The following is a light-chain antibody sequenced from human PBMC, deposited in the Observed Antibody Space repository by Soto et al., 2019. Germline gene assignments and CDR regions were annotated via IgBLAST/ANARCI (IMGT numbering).Light chain of an antibody. Sequence: QSALTQPASGSGSPGQSITISCPGTSSDVGGYNYVSWYQQHPGKAPKLMIYDVSNRPSGVSNRFSGSKSGNTASLTISGLQAEDEADNYSSSYSSSSIQDFGTGTNMTDL. V-gene: IGLV2-14*01. CDR1: SSDVGGYNY. J-gene: IGLJ1*01. CDR3: SSYSSSSIQD. CDR2: DVS.